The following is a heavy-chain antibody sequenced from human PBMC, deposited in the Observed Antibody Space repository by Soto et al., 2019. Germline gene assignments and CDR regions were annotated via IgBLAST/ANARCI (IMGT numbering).Heavy chain of an antibody. Sequence: ASVKVSCKASGYTFTSYDINWVRQATGQGLEWMGWMNPNSGNTGYAQKFQGRVTMTRNTSISTAYVELSSLRSEDTAVYYCARGQGKQLATYYYYGMDVWGQGTTVTVSS. J-gene: IGHJ6*02. CDR1: GYTFTSYD. V-gene: IGHV1-8*01. D-gene: IGHD6-13*01. CDR3: ARGQGKQLATYYYYGMDV. CDR2: MNPNSGNT.